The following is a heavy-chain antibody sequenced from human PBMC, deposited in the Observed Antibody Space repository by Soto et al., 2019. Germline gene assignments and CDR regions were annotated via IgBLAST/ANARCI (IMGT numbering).Heavy chain of an antibody. J-gene: IGHJ4*02. CDR1: GYTFTTYY. D-gene: IGHD4-17*01. V-gene: IGHV1-46*01. Sequence: QVQLVQSGAEVKNPGASVKVSCKASGYTFTTYYMHWLRQARGQGLEWMGSITPSSGSTRYEQKFQDRVTMTRDTSTSTVYMELSSLRSEDTAGYYCARAVSTKPAPIDYWGQGTLVTVSS. CDR3: ARAVSTKPAPIDY. CDR2: ITPSSGST.